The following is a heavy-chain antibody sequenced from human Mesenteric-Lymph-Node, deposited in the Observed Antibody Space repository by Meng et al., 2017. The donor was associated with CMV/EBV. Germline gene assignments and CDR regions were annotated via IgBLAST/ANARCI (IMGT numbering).Heavy chain of an antibody. J-gene: IGHJ4*02. Sequence: CKAAGYTFTSYDMHWVRQAPGQGLEWMGIINPSGGSTSYAQKCQGRVTMTRDTSTNTVYMELSSLRSEDTAVYFCARLSTPGGGADYWGQGTLVTVSS. D-gene: IGHD2-21*01. CDR2: INPSGGST. CDR1: GYTFTSYD. V-gene: IGHV1-46*01. CDR3: ARLSTPGGGADY.